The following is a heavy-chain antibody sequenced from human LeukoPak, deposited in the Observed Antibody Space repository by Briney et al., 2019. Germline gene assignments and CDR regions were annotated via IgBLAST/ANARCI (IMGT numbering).Heavy chain of an antibody. CDR2: INPNSGGT. J-gene: IGHJ6*03. V-gene: IGHV1-2*02. CDR1: GYTFTGFH. Sequence: ASVKVSCKASGYTFTGFHMHWVRQAPGQGLEWMGWINPNSGGTNYAQKFQGRVTMTRDTSISTVYMELSRLSSDDTAVYYCARGCATSLLPSFYYYMDVWGKGTTVTISS. CDR3: ARGCATSLLPSFYYYMDV. D-gene: IGHD2-21*01.